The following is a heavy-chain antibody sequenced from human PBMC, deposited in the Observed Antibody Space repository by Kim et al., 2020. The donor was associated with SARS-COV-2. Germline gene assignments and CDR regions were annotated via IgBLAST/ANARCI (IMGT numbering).Heavy chain of an antibody. Sequence: ASVKVSCKASGYTFTSYAMNWVRQAPGQGLEWMGWMNTNTGNPTYAQGFTGRFVFSLDTSVSTAYLQISSLKAEDTAVYYCARSPWGVVPAAMLPQHRGQGTLVTVSS. J-gene: IGHJ1*01. CDR1: GYTFTSYA. D-gene: IGHD2-2*01. CDR2: MNTNTGNP. V-gene: IGHV7-4-1*02. CDR3: ARSPWGVVPAAMLPQH.